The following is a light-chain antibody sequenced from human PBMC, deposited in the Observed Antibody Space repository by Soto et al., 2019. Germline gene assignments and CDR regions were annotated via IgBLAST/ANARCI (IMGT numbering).Light chain of an antibody. Sequence: DVQLTQYPSSRSASVGDNVTITCQANQFINYYLSWYQQKPGKAPHLLIYGASNLQSGVPSRFSGRGSGTDFSLTISSLQPEDLATYYCQQSYSSWTFGQGTKVEIK. CDR1: QFINYY. V-gene: IGKV1-39*01. CDR2: GAS. CDR3: QQSYSSWT. J-gene: IGKJ1*01.